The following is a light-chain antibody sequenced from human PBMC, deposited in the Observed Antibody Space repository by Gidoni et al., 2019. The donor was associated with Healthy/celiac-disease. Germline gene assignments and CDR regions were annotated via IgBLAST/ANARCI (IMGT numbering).Light chain of an antibody. CDR1: QSISSY. Sequence: DIQMTQSPSSLSASVGDRVTITCRASQSISSYLNWYQQKPGKAPKLLIYYASSLQSGVPSRFSGSGSWTDFTLTISSLQHEDFETYYCQQSYSNPPTFGQGTKVEIK. CDR2: YAS. J-gene: IGKJ1*01. CDR3: QQSYSNPPT. V-gene: IGKV1-39*01.